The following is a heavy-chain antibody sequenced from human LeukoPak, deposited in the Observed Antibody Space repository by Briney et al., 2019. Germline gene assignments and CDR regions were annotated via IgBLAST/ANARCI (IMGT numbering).Heavy chain of an antibody. CDR1: GFIVSSNY. Sequence: AGGSLRLSCAASGFIVSSNYMSWVRQAPGKGLEWVSVIYSDGSTYYADSVKGRFTISRDNSKNTLYLQMNSLRAEDTAMYYCARARSGYSYILDYWGQGALVTVSS. V-gene: IGHV3-53*01. J-gene: IGHJ4*02. CDR3: ARARSGYSYILDY. D-gene: IGHD5-18*01. CDR2: IYSDGST.